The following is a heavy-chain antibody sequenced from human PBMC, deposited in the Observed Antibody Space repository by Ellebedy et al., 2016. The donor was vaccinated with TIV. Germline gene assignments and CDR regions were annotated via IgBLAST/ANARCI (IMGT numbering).Heavy chain of an antibody. CDR1: GGSINSSSYY. V-gene: IGHV4-39*01. Sequence: SETLSLTCTVSGGSINSSSYYWGWIRQPPGKGLEWIGSIYYSGSTYYNPSLKSRVTISVDTSKNQFSLKLSSATAADTAVYYCARHLLHPNLRLGELSLNWYFDLWGRGTLVTVSS. CDR3: ARHLLHPNLRLGELSLNWYFDL. J-gene: IGHJ2*01. D-gene: IGHD3-16*02. CDR2: IYYSGST.